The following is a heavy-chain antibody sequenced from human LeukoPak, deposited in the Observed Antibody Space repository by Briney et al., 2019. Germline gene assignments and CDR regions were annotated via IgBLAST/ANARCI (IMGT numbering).Heavy chain of an antibody. CDR3: AKGAAAGIRGYFAY. D-gene: IGHD6-25*01. J-gene: IGHJ4*02. CDR1: GFSFDDYA. Sequence: GGSLRLSCEASGFSFDDYAMHWVRQAPGKGLEWVSGISYNRDATGYADSVKGRFTVSRDNAKNSLYLQMNSLRSEDTALYYCAKGAAAGIRGYFAYWGQGILVTVSS. CDR2: ISYNRDAT. V-gene: IGHV3-9*01.